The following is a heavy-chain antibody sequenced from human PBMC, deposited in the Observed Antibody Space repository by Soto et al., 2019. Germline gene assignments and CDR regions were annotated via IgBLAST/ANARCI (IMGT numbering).Heavy chain of an antibody. D-gene: IGHD2-2*01. CDR1: GCTFSSYA. CDR2: IIPIFGTA. Sequence: QVQLVQSGAEVKKPGSSVKVSCKASGCTFSSYAISWVRQAPGQGLEWMGGIIPIFGTANYAQKFHGRVTITADESTSTAYMELSSLRSEDTAVYYCARASCSSTSCRTDALDYWGQGTLVTVSS. CDR3: ARASCSSTSCRTDALDY. V-gene: IGHV1-69*01. J-gene: IGHJ4*02.